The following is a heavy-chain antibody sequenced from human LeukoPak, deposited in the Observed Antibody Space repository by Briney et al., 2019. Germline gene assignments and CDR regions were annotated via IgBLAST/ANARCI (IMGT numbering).Heavy chain of an antibody. D-gene: IGHD5-18*01. V-gene: IGHV3-30*18. Sequence: GGSLRLSCAASGFTFSSYGMHWVRQAPGKGLEWVAVISYDGSNKYYADSVKGRFTISRDNSKNTLYLQMNSLRAGDTAVYYCAKECVDTAMVMGLDYWGQGTLVTVSS. J-gene: IGHJ4*02. CDR3: AKECVDTAMVMGLDY. CDR2: ISYDGSNK. CDR1: GFTFSSYG.